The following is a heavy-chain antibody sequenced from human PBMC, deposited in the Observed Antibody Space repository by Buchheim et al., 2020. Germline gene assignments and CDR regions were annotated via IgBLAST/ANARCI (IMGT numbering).Heavy chain of an antibody. CDR3: ARGEDGYDISTGYFQNWFDP. CDR2: INHSGST. V-gene: IGHV4-34*01. Sequence: QVQLQQWGAGLLKPSETLSLTCAVYGGSFSGYYWSWIRQPPGKGLEWIGEINHSGSTNYNPSLKSRVTISVDTSKNQFSLKLSSVTAADTAVYYCARGEDGYDISTGYFQNWFDPWGQGTL. CDR1: GGSFSGYY. J-gene: IGHJ5*02. D-gene: IGHD3-9*01.